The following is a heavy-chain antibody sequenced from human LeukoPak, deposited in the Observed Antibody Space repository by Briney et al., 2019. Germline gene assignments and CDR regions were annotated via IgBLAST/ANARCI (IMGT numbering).Heavy chain of an antibody. Sequence: GGSLRLSCAASGCTFSSYSKNWVGQARGKGLEWVSFISSSSSYIYYADSVKGRFTISRDNAKNSLYLQMNSLRAEDTAVYYCAGQPAYGDDSRFDYWGQGTLVTVSS. D-gene: IGHD4-17*01. J-gene: IGHJ4*02. CDR1: GCTFSSYS. CDR3: AGQPAYGDDSRFDY. V-gene: IGHV3-21*01. CDR2: ISSSSSYI.